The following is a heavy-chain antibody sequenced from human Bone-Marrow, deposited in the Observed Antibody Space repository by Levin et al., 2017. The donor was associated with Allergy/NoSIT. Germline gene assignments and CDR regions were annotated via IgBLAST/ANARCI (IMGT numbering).Heavy chain of an antibody. D-gene: IGHD5-24*01. V-gene: IGHV3-9*01. CDR1: GFTFDDYA. CDR2: FSWSSGRI. Sequence: GGSLRLSCAASGFTFDDYAMNWVRQAPGKGLEWVSGFSWSSGRIGYADSVKGRFTISRDNAKNSLYLQMNSLRVEDTALYYCAKDRGRWLQFAAFDIWGQGTMVTVSS. CDR3: AKDRGRWLQFAAFDI. J-gene: IGHJ3*02.